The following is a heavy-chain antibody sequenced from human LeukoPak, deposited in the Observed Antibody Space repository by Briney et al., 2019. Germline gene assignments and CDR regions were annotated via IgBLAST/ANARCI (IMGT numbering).Heavy chain of an antibody. Sequence: GGSLRLSCAASGFTFDDYAMHWVRQAPGKGLEWVSGISWNSGSIGYADSVKGRFTISRDNAKNSLYLQMNSLRAEDTAVYYCARIGGATAWYFDLWGRGTLVTVSS. J-gene: IGHJ2*01. CDR3: ARIGGATAWYFDL. V-gene: IGHV3-9*01. CDR2: ISWNSGSI. D-gene: IGHD1-26*01. CDR1: GFTFDDYA.